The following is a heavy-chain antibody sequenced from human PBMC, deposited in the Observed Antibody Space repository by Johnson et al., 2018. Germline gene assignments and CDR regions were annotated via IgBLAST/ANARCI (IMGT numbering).Heavy chain of an antibody. CDR2: LFSSGAK. CDR3: ARDRGDCSGGSCWGYFLH. D-gene: IGHD2-15*01. J-gene: IGHJ1*01. Sequence: VQLVESGGGLVQPGGSLRLSCAGSGFNVSKHYMTWVRQAPGQGLEWASVLFSSGAKYYEASLRGRFTISRDNPKNTLYLQMDSLRAEDTAIYYCARDRGDCSGGSCWGYFLHWGQGTLVTVSS. CDR1: GFNVSKHY. V-gene: IGHV3-66*01.